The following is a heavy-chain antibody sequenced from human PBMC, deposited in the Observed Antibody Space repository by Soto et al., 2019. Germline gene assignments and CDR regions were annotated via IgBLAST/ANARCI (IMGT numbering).Heavy chain of an antibody. CDR3: ARDDIVVVTD. CDR1: GYSISSGYY. Sequence: PSETLSLTCAVSGYSISSGYYWGWIRQSPGRGLEWIGSIYHSGSTYYNPSLKSRVTISVDTSKNQFSLELSSVTAADTAVYYCARDDIVVVTDWGQGTMVTVSS. J-gene: IGHJ3*01. CDR2: IYHSGST. V-gene: IGHV4-38-2*02. D-gene: IGHD2-21*02.